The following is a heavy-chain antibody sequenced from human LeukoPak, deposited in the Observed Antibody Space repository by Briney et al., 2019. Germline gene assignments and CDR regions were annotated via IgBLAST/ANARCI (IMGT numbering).Heavy chain of an antibody. J-gene: IGHJ4*02. CDR1: GRPISSYY. CDR2: ISYNGIT. D-gene: IGHD4-17*01. CDR3: ARHSYGAWSFDY. V-gene: IGHV4-59*08. Sequence: AEPLTLTCTLSGRPISSYYGKWLRQPPGKGLEGSGYISYNGITKYNPSLKRRVTISEDTSKNQFSLKRSSWTSAGTAVYYCARHSYGAWSFDYWGQGTL.